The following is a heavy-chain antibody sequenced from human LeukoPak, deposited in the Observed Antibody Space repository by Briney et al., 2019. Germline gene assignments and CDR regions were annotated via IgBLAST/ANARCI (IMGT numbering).Heavy chain of an antibody. CDR1: GFTFSTYG. J-gene: IGHJ4*02. CDR2: INWSGGST. V-gene: IGHV3-20*04. D-gene: IGHD3-22*01. CDR3: ARAVEYYDSSGYYYVYYFDY. Sequence: PGGSLGLSCAASGFTFSTYGMHWVRQAPGKGLEWVSGINWSGGSTGYADSVKGRFTISRDNAENSLYLQMNSLRAEDTALYYCARAVEYYDSSGYYYVYYFDYWGQGTLVTVSS.